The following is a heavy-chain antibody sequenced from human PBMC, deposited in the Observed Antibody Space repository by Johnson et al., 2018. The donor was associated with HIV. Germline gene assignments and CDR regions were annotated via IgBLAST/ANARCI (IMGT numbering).Heavy chain of an antibody. J-gene: IGHJ3*02. CDR2: ISSSGSTI. Sequence: QVRLVESGGGVVQPGASLRLSCAASGFTFSSYGMHCVRQAPGKGLEWVSYISSSGSTIYYADSVKGRFTISRDNSKNTLYLQMNSLRAEDTAVYYCARGSYYDSSGDAFDIWGQGTMVTVSS. V-gene: IGHV3-NL1*01. CDR1: GFTFSSYG. D-gene: IGHD3-22*01. CDR3: ARGSYYDSSGDAFDI.